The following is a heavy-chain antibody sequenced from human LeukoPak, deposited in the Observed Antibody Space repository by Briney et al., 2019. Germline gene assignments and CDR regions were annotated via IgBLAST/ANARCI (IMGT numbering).Heavy chain of an antibody. CDR2: IIPIFGTA. CDR1: GGTFSSYA. V-gene: IGHV1-69*13. J-gene: IGHJ4*02. Sequence: GASVKVSCKASGGTFSSYAISWVRQAPGQGPEWMGGIIPIFGTANYAQKFQGRVTITADESTSTAYMELSSLRSEDTAVYYCAREIWSGYYRAFDYWGQGTLVTVSS. CDR3: AREIWSGYYRAFDY. D-gene: IGHD3-3*01.